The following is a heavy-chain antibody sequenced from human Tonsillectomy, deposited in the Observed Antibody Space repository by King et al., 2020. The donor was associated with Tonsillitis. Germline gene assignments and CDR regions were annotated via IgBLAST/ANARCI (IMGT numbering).Heavy chain of an antibody. CDR2: ISWNSGRI. CDR1: GFTFDDYA. D-gene: IGHD3-10*01. V-gene: IGHV3-9*01. Sequence: VQLVESGGGLVQPGRSLRLSCAASGFTFDDYAMHWVRQAPGKGLEWVSGISWNSGRIGYADSAKGRFTISRDNARNSLYLQMNSLRPEDTALYYCAKDLGQWGVGAFDIWGQGTMVTVSS. CDR3: AKDLGQWGVGAFDI. J-gene: IGHJ3*02.